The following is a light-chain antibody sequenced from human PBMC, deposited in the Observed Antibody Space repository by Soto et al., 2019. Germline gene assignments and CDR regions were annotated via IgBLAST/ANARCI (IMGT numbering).Light chain of an antibody. CDR3: QQRSNWPPFT. CDR1: QSVSNY. CDR2: DAS. Sequence: EIVLTQSPATLSLSPGERPTLSYRASQSVSNYLAWYQQKPGQAPRLVXYDASNRATDIPARFSGSGSGTDLTLTISSLEPEDFAVYYCQQRSNWPPFTFGQGTRLEIK. J-gene: IGKJ5*01. V-gene: IGKV3-11*01.